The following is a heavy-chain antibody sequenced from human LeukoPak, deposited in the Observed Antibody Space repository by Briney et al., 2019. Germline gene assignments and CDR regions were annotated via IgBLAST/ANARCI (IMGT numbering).Heavy chain of an antibody. CDR2: INSDGGST. D-gene: IGHD6-13*01. CDR1: GFTFISYW. V-gene: IGHV3-74*01. J-gene: IGHJ4*02. Sequence: GGSLRLSCAASGFTFISYWMHWVRQAPGKGLVWVSHINSDGGSTSYADSVKGRFTISRDNAKNTLYLQMNSLRAEDTAVYYCARVMEPGIAAAGFDYWGQGTLVTVSS. CDR3: ARVMEPGIAAAGFDY.